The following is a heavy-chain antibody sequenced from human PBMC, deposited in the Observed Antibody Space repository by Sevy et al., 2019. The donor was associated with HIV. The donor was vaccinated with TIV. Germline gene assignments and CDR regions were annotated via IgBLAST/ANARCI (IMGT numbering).Heavy chain of an antibody. V-gene: IGHV3-15*01. J-gene: IGHJ4*02. CDR2: IKSKSEGGTT. CDR1: GFTFSNAW. Sequence: GGSLRLSCGASGFTFSNAWMTWVRQAPGKGLEWVGRIKSKSEGGTTDYAAPVKGRFTISRDDSKNTLYLQMNSLRPEDTAVYYCAVWPGGQTGHYLKIDSWGQGTLVTVSS. D-gene: IGHD3-9*01. CDR3: AVWPGGQTGHYLKIDS.